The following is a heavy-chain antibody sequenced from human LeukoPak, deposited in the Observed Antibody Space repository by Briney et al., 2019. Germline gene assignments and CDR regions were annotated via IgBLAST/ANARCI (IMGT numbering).Heavy chain of an antibody. CDR2: INSDGSST. D-gene: IGHD2-21*02. CDR3: TRGQSYCGADCYSD. CDR1: GFTFSSYW. V-gene: IGHV3-74*01. J-gene: IGHJ4*02. Sequence: GGSLRLSCAASGFTFSSYWMHWVRQAPGKGLVWVSRINSDGSSTSYADSVKGRFTISRDNAKNTLYLQMNSLRAEDTAVYYCTRGQSYCGADCYSDWGQGTLVTVSS.